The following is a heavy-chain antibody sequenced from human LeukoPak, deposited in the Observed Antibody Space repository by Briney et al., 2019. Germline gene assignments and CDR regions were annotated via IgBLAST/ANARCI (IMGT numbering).Heavy chain of an antibody. CDR1: GYSISSGYY. CDR2: IYRSGST. D-gene: IGHD1-26*01. V-gene: IGHV4-38-2*02. CDR3: ARTGAGYYYYYMDV. J-gene: IGHJ6*03. Sequence: SETLSLTCIVSGYSISSGYYWGWIRQSPGKGLEWIGTIYRSGSTYSNPSLRGRVTISVDTFKNQFSLKLSSVTAADTAVYYCARTGAGYYYYYMDVWGKGTTVTVSS.